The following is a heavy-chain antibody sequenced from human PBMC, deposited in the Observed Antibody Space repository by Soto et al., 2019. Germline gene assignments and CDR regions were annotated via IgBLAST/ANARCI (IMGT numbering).Heavy chain of an antibody. D-gene: IGHD6-13*01. CDR2: ISGSDGST. CDR1: GFSFSSYA. J-gene: IGHJ4*02. CDR3: AKDRERDAWYEDY. Sequence: DVQLLESGGGLVEPGGSLRLSCVASGFSFSSYAMTWVRQAPGRGLEWVSVISGSDGSTYYADSAKGRFTISRDNSKNTLYLQMNSLRAEDTAVYYCAKDRERDAWYEDYWGQGTLVTVSS. V-gene: IGHV3-23*01.